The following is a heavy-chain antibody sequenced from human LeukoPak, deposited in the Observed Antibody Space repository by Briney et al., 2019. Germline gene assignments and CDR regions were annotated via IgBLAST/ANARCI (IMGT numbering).Heavy chain of an antibody. J-gene: IGHJ4*02. CDR1: GYTFTTYG. CDR3: ATGINGSGWYVY. Sequence: ASVKVSCRASGYTFTTYGISWVRQAPGQGLEWMGWISAYNGNTNYAQKFQGRVTMTTDTSTSTAYMELRSLRSDDTAVYYCATGINGSGWYVYWGQGTLVTVSS. D-gene: IGHD6-19*01. V-gene: IGHV1-18*01. CDR2: ISAYNGNT.